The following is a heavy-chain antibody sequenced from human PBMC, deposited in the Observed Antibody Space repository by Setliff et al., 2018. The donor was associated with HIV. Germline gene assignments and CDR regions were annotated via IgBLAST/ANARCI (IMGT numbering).Heavy chain of an antibody. D-gene: IGHD5-12*01. CDR2: IKQDGSEK. J-gene: IGHJ4*02. CDR1: GFTFSSYW. V-gene: IGHV3-7*05. Sequence: GGSLRLSCAASGFTFSSYWMSWVRQAPAKGLEWVANIKQDGSEKYYADSVKGRFTISRDNAQKSLYLQLNSLRAEDTALYFCAKQVRRYSGYDSYFDFWGQGRPVTVSS. CDR3: AKQVRRYSGYDSYFDF.